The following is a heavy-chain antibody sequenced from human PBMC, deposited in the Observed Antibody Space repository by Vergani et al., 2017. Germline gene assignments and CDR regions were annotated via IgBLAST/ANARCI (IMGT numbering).Heavy chain of an antibody. J-gene: IGHJ4*02. D-gene: IGHD5-24*01. Sequence: QVQLQQWGAGLLKPSETLSLTCAVYGGSFSGYYWSWIRQPPWKGLGWIGEINHSGSTNYNPYLKSRVTISVDTSKNQFSLKLISVTAADTSVYYCARASVGMAGNDFDYWGQGTLVTVSS. CDR1: GGSFSGYY. CDR3: ARASVGMAGNDFDY. V-gene: IGHV4-34*01. CDR2: INHSGST.